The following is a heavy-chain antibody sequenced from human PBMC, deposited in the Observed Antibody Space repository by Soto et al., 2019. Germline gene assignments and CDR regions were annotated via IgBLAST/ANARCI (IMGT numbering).Heavy chain of an antibody. CDR2: IYYSGNT. J-gene: IGHJ6*02. V-gene: IGHV4-30-4*02. D-gene: IGHD6-13*01. Sequence: PSETLSLTCTVSGGSIGSGDYYWSWIRQPPGKGLEWIGYIYYSGNTYYNPSLKSRLTISLDTSKNQFSLNLSSVTAADTAVYYCARERAAVGRYYYGMAVWGQGTTVTV. CDR3: ARERAAVGRYYYGMAV. CDR1: GGSIGSGDYY.